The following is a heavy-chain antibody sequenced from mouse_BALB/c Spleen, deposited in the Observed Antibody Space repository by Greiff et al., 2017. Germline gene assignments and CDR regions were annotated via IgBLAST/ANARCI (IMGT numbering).Heavy chain of an antibody. CDR1: GDSITSGY. D-gene: IGHD2-3*01. CDR3: ARSFPLYAPFAY. J-gene: IGHJ3*01. V-gene: IGHV3-8*02. CDR2: ISYSGST. Sequence: EVMLVESGPSLVKPSQTLSLTCSVTGDSITSGYWNWIRKFPGNKLEYMGYISYSGSTYYNPSLKSRISITRDTSTNQYYLQLNSVTTEDTATYYCARSFPLYAPFAYWGQGTLVTVSA.